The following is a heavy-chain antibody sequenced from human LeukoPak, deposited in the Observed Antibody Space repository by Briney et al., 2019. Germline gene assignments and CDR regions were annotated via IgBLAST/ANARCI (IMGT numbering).Heavy chain of an antibody. CDR3: ARDFFLGGSSPLDY. D-gene: IGHD3-16*01. CDR2: ISGSGGST. V-gene: IGHV3-23*01. Sequence: GGSLRLSCAASGFTFSSYAMSWVRQAPGKGLEWVSAISGSGGSTYYADSVKGRFTISRDNSKNTLYLQMNSLRAEDTAVYYCARDFFLGGSSPLDYWGQGTLVTVSS. J-gene: IGHJ4*02. CDR1: GFTFSSYA.